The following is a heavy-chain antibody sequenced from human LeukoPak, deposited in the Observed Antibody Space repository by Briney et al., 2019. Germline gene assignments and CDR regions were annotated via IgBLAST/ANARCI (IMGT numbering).Heavy chain of an antibody. Sequence: SETLSLTCTVSGGSISSGGYYWSWIRQPPGKGLEWIGYIYHSGSTYYNPSLKSRVTISVDRSKNQFSLKLSSVTAADTAVYYCARLDADSTGWVGYYFDYWGQGSLVTVSS. CDR2: IYHSGST. CDR1: GGSISSGGYY. V-gene: IGHV4-30-2*01. CDR3: ARLDADSTGWVGYYFDY. D-gene: IGHD6-19*01. J-gene: IGHJ4*02.